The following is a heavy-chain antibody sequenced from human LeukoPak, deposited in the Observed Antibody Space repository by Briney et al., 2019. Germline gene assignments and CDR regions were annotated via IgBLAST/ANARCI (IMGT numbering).Heavy chain of an antibody. CDR1: GFTFDDYA. Sequence: GWSLRLSCAASGFTFDDYAMHWVRQAPGKGLEWVSGISWNSGSIGYADSVKGRFTISRDNAKNSLYLQMNSLRAEDMALYYCAKAQYSSSWYYFDYWGQGTLVTVSS. CDR3: AKAQYSSSWYYFDY. J-gene: IGHJ4*02. CDR2: ISWNSGSI. D-gene: IGHD6-13*01. V-gene: IGHV3-9*03.